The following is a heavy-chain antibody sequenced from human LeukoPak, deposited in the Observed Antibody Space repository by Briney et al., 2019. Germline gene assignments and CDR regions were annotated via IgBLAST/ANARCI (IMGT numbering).Heavy chain of an antibody. CDR2: IYYSGST. J-gene: IGHJ4*02. CDR1: GGSISSSSYY. CDR3: ARLPANGYYVWGSTDY. D-gene: IGHD3-16*01. Sequence: RPSETLSLTCTVSGGSISSSSYYWGWIRQPPGKGLEWIGSIYYSGSTYYNPSLKSRVTISIDTSKNQFSLKLTSVTAADTAVYYCARLPANGYYVWGSTDYWGQGTLVTVSS. V-gene: IGHV4-39*07.